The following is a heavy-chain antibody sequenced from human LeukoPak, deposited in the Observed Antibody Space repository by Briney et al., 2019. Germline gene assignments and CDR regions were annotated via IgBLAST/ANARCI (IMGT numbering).Heavy chain of an antibody. V-gene: IGHV3-21*01. CDR3: ARAELFELGELFPYDY. CDR1: GFTFSSYS. CDR2: ISSSSSYI. Sequence: GGSLRLSCAASGFTFSSYSMNWVRQAPGKGLEWVSSISSSSSYIYYADSVKGRFTISRDNAKNSLYLQMNSLRAEDTAVYYCARAELFELGELFPYDYWGQGTLVTVSS. D-gene: IGHD3-10*01. J-gene: IGHJ4*02.